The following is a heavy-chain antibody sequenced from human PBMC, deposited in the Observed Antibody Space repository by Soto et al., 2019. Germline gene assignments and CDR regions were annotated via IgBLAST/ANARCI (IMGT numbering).Heavy chain of an antibody. V-gene: IGHV4-59*01. Sequence: PSETLSLTCTVSGGSISSYYWSWIRQPPGKGLEWIGYIYYSGSTNYNPSLKSRVTISVDTSKNQFSLRLSSVTAADTAVYYCARGYQWLDSWGQGTLVTVSS. D-gene: IGHD6-19*01. J-gene: IGHJ5*01. CDR1: GGSISSYY. CDR2: IYYSGST. CDR3: ARGYQWLDS.